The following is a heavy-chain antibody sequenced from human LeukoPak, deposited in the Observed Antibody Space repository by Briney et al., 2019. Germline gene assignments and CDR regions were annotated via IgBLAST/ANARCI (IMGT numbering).Heavy chain of an antibody. V-gene: IGHV3-21*06. Sequence: PGGSLRLSCTASGFTFSDYDMNWVRQAPGQGLEWVSSISGRSSHMYYADSAKGRFSISRDNAKNSVYLQMNSLRAEDTAVYYCVRAFPPLRTSTAGDFWGQGTLVTVSS. CDR1: GFTFSDYD. D-gene: IGHD6-25*01. CDR3: VRAFPPLRTSTAGDF. CDR2: ISGRSSHM. J-gene: IGHJ4*02.